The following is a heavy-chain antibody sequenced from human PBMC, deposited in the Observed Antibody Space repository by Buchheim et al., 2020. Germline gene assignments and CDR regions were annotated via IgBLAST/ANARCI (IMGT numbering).Heavy chain of an antibody. J-gene: IGHJ4*02. Sequence: EVQLLESGGGLVEPGGSLRLSCAASGFIFSSHTMNWVRQAPGKGLEWVSSIGGSGEHSFYADSVKGRFTIYRDNARSSLYLQMNYLRVDDTALYYCTRDRPFSDFDYWGRGTL. V-gene: IGHV3-21*01. CDR3: TRDRPFSDFDY. CDR2: IGGSGEHS. CDR1: GFIFSSHT. D-gene: IGHD1-26*01.